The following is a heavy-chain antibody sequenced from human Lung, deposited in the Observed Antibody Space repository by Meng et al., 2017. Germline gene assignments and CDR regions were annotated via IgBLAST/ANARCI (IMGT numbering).Heavy chain of an antibody. D-gene: IGHD3-10*01. Sequence: VRLRVAGPGSVKPSGTLSLTCAVSGGSISSSNWWSWVRQPPGKGLEWIGEIYHSGSTNYNPSLKSRVTISVDKSKNQFSLKLSSVTAADTAVYYCARGSITMVRGVSVFDPWGQGTLVTVSS. CDR2: IYHSGST. J-gene: IGHJ5*02. V-gene: IGHV4-4*02. CDR3: ARGSITMVRGVSVFDP. CDR1: GGSISSSNW.